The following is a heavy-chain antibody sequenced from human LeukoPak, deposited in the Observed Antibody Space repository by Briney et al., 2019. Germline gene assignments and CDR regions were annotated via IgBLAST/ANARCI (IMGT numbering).Heavy chain of an antibody. CDR3: SKRDYNFWSGKGSGGFDI. Sequence: GGSLRLSCAASGFTFSSYAMSWVRLAPGKGLDWVSAISGSGGNTYYAGSVKGRFTISRDNSNDTVYLQMNSLRAEDTAIYYCSKRDYNFWSGKGSGGFDIWGQGTMVTVSS. D-gene: IGHD3-3*01. V-gene: IGHV3-23*01. CDR2: ISGSGGNT. CDR1: GFTFSSYA. J-gene: IGHJ3*02.